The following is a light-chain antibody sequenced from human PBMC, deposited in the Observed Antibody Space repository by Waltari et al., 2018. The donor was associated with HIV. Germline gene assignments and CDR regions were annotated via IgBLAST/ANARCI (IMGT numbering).Light chain of an antibody. CDR2: DAS. CDR3: QQYDNLLT. V-gene: IGKV1-33*01. CDR1: QDISSY. Sequence: DIQMTQSPSSLSASVGDRVTITCQASQDISSYLHWYQQKPGKVPKLLIYDASNLETGFPSRFSGSGSGTDFTFTISSLQPEDIATYYCQQYDNLLTFGGGTKVEIK. J-gene: IGKJ4*01.